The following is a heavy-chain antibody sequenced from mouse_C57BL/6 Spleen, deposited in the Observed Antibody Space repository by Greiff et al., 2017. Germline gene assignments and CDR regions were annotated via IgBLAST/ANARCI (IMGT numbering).Heavy chain of an antibody. V-gene: IGHV1-50*01. CDR2: IDPSDSYT. CDR1: GYTFTSYW. J-gene: IGHJ1*03. Sequence: QVQLQQPGAELVKPGASVKLSCKASGYTFTSYWMQWVKQRPGQGLEWIGEIDPSDSYTNYNQKFKGKATLTVDTSSSTAYMQLSSLTSEDSAVYYSAREGYYYGSSYGYFGVWGTGTTVTVSS. D-gene: IGHD1-1*01. CDR3: AREGYYYGSSYGYFGV.